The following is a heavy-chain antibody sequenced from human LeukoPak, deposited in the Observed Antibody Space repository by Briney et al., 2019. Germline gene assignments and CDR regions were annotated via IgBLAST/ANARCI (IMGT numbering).Heavy chain of an antibody. Sequence: VASVKVCCKASGYTFTGYYMHWVRQAPGPGLEWMGWINPNSGGTNYAQKFQGRVTMTRDTSISTAYMELSRLRSDDTAVYYCARVRRDYYDSSGYGLGAFDIWGQGTMVTVSS. J-gene: IGHJ3*02. V-gene: IGHV1-2*02. CDR3: ARVRRDYYDSSGYGLGAFDI. CDR2: INPNSGGT. D-gene: IGHD3-22*01. CDR1: GYTFTGYY.